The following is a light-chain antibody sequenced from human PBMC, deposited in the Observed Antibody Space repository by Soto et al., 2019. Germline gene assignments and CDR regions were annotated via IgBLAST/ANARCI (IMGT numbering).Light chain of an antibody. Sequence: QSALAQPPSASGSPEQSFTISCTGTSSDVGGYNYVSWYQQYPGKAPKLIIYEVYKRPSGVPDRFSGSKSGNTADLTVSGLQAEDEADYYCSSYVGTNSYVFGTGTKVTVL. J-gene: IGLJ1*01. CDR3: SSYVGTNSYV. V-gene: IGLV2-8*01. CDR2: EVY. CDR1: SSDVGGYNY.